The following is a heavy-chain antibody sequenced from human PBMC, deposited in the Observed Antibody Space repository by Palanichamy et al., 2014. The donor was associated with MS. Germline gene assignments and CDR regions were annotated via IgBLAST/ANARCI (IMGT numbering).Heavy chain of an antibody. D-gene: IGHD2/OR15-2a*01. CDR2: MNPNSGNS. CDR3: ARGGGPIPRILS. V-gene: IGHV1-8*01. J-gene: IGHJ3*01. Sequence: QVQLVQSGAEVKKPGASVKVSCKASGYTFTSYDINWVRQATGQGLEWLGWMNPNSGNSADAQKFKGRVSMTRNTSITTAYMELSSLRSEDTAVYYCARGGGPIPRILSWGQGTLVTVSS. CDR1: GYTFTSYD.